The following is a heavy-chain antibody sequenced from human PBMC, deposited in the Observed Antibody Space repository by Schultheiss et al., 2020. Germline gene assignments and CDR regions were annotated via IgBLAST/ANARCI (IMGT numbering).Heavy chain of an antibody. D-gene: IGHD1-26*01. CDR3: AREPATTWVGYFDY. CDR2: INHSGST. Sequence: SQTLSLTCAVYGGSFSGYYWSWIRQPPGKGLEWIGEINHSGSTNYNPSLKSRVTISVDTSKNQFSLKLSSVTAADTAVYYCAREPATTWVGYFDYWGQGTLVTVSS. J-gene: IGHJ4*02. CDR1: GGSFSGYY. V-gene: IGHV4-34*01.